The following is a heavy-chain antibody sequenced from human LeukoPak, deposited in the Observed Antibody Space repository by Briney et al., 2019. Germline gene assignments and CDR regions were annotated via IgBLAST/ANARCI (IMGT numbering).Heavy chain of an antibody. CDR2: IYPGDSDT. J-gene: IGHJ4*02. V-gene: IGHV5-51*01. CDR3: ARRTYYYDSSGSNFDY. CDR1: GYSFTSYW. D-gene: IGHD3-22*01. Sequence: GESLKISCKGSGYSFTSYWIGWVRQMPGKGLEWMGIIYPGDSDTRYSPSFQGQVTISADKSISTAYLQWSSLKASDTAVYYCARRTYYYDSSGSNFDYWGQGTLVTVSS.